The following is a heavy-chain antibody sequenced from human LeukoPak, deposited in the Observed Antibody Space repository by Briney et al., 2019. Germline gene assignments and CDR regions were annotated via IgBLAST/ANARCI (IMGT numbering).Heavy chain of an antibody. D-gene: IGHD6-19*01. Sequence: SETLSLTCTVSGGSISSYYWSWIRQPPGKGLEWIGYIYYSGSTNYNPSLKSRVTISVDTSKNQLSLKLSSVTAADTAVYYCARASWLGIYGMDVWGQGTTVTVSS. CDR3: ARASWLGIYGMDV. V-gene: IGHV4-59*01. CDR1: GGSISSYY. J-gene: IGHJ6*02. CDR2: IYYSGST.